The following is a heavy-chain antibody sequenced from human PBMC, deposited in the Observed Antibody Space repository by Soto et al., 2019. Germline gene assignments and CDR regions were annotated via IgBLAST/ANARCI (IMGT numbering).Heavy chain of an antibody. CDR1: EFTFSSYW. D-gene: IGHD3-10*01. CDR3: ARDLSGRADV. CDR2: LNEDGSFT. J-gene: IGHJ6*02. V-gene: IGHV3-74*01. Sequence: GSLRLSCVASEFTFSSYWMHWVRQVPGKGLVWVSRLNEDGSFTTYADSVKGRFTISRDNAKKTLYLQMNSLRAEDTAVYYCARDLSGRADVWGQGTTVTVSS.